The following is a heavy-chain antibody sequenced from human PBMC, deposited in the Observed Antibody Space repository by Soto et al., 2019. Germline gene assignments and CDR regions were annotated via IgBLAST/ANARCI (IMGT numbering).Heavy chain of an antibody. CDR1: GFTFSSYA. V-gene: IGHV3-23*01. D-gene: IGHD6-13*01. CDR3: ARSLFIAATDTEPFDS. Sequence: GGSLRLSCAASGFTFSSYAMSWVREAPGKGLEWVAAVSGGGNDRFYADSVKGRFTISRDNSKNTLYLHMNSLRAEDTAVHYCARSLFIAATDTEPFDSWGQGTLVTVPQ. CDR2: VSGGGNDR. J-gene: IGHJ4*02.